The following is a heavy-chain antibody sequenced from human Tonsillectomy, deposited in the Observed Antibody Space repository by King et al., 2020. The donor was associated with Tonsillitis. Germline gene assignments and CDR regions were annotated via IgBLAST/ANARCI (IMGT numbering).Heavy chain of an antibody. CDR3: ARAFRYHNLGPLAGSEY. CDR1: GYTFTDYS. D-gene: IGHD6-19*01. Sequence: QLVQSGAEVKKPGASVKVSCKASGYTFTDYSMHWVRQAPGQGLEWMGWINPNNGGTNYAQKFQGRVTMTRDTSISAVYMELSGLKSDDTAVYYCARAFRYHNLGPLAGSEYWGQGPLVTVSS. V-gene: IGHV1-2*02. CDR2: INPNNGGT. J-gene: IGHJ4*02.